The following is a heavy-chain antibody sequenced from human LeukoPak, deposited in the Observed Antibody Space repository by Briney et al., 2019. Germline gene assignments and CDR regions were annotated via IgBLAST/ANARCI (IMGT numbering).Heavy chain of an antibody. Sequence: PGGSLRLSCAASGFTFSSYWMSWVRQAPGKGLEWVANIKEDGSEKHYVDSVKGRFTASRDNAKNSLYLHMNSLRAEDTAVYYCSREGCSGGSCLDYWGQGTLVTVSS. CDR2: IKEDGSEK. J-gene: IGHJ4*02. CDR3: SREGCSGGSCLDY. CDR1: GFTFSSYW. V-gene: IGHV3-7*01. D-gene: IGHD2-15*01.